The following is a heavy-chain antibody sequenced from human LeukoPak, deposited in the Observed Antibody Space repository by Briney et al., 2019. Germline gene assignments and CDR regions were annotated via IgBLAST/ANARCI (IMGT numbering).Heavy chain of an antibody. CDR1: GGSISSGSYY. Sequence: SETLSLTCTVSGGSISSGSYYWSWIRQPAGKGLEWIGRIYTSGSTNYNPSLKSRVTISVDTSKSQFSLKLSSVTAADTAVYYCARDRVSSGYGFDPWGKGTLVTVSS. V-gene: IGHV4-61*02. CDR3: ARDRVSSGYGFDP. CDR2: IYTSGST. J-gene: IGHJ5*02. D-gene: IGHD3-22*01.